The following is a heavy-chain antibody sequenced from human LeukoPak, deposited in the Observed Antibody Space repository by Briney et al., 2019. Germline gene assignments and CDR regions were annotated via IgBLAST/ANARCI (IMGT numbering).Heavy chain of an antibody. CDR2: INPNSGGT. V-gene: IGHV1-2*04. CDR1: GYTFTGYY. D-gene: IGHD6-19*01. Sequence: ASVKVSCKASGYTFTGYYMHWVRQAPGQGLEWMGWINPNSGGTNYAQKFQGWVTMTRDTSISTAYMELSSLRSEDTAVYYCARGGGIAVAGSQFDYWGQGTLVTVSS. J-gene: IGHJ4*02. CDR3: ARGGGIAVAGSQFDY.